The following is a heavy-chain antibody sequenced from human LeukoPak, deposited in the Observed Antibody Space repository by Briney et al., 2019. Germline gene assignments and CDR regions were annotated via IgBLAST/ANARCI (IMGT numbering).Heavy chain of an antibody. CDR1: GYTFTSYA. CDR3: ARAITFTIFGVGGLNYYYYMDV. CDR2: INTNTGNP. J-gene: IGHJ6*03. V-gene: IGHV7-4-1*02. Sequence: ASVKVSCKASGYTFTSYAMNWVRQAPGQGLEWMGWINTNTGNPTYAQGFTGRFVFSLDTSVSTAYLQISSLKAEDTAVYYCARAITFTIFGVGGLNYYYYMDVWGKGTTVTVSS. D-gene: IGHD3-3*01.